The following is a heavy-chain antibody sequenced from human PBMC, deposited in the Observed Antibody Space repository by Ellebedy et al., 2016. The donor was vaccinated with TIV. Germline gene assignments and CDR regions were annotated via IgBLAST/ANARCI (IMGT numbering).Heavy chain of an antibody. Sequence: MPSETLSLTCNVSGGSMSGYYWTWIRQPPGKELEWIGYMHSSGNTAPNPPLKSRVTISVDTSKNQFSLKMISVTAADTAVYYCARHVSGWPKYWFDPWGQGTLVTVSS. D-gene: IGHD6-19*01. V-gene: IGHV4-59*08. CDR3: ARHVSGWPKYWFDP. CDR2: MHSSGNT. J-gene: IGHJ5*02. CDR1: GGSMSGYY.